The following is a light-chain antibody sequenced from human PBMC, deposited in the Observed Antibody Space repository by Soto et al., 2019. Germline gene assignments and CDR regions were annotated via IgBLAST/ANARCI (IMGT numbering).Light chain of an antibody. J-gene: IGKJ2*01. Sequence: EIVLTQSPATLSLSPGERVALSCGASQSVSNYLAWYQQKPGQAPRLLIYDASNRATGIPARFSGSGSGTDFTLTISSLEPEDFAVYYCQQRSNWPHTFGQGTKLEFK. CDR3: QQRSNWPHT. CDR1: QSVSNY. V-gene: IGKV3-11*01. CDR2: DAS.